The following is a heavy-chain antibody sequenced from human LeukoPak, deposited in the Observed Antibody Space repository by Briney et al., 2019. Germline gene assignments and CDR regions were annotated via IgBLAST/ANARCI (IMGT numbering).Heavy chain of an antibody. Sequence: SETLSLTCAVNGGSFSGYYWSWIRQPPGKGLEWIGEINHSGSTNYNPSLKSRVTISVDTSKNQFSLKLSSVTAADTAVYYCARRNYDFWSGYYGTYFDYWGQGTLVTVSS. CDR3: ARRNYDFWSGYYGTYFDY. CDR2: INHSGST. CDR1: GGSFSGYY. V-gene: IGHV4-34*01. J-gene: IGHJ4*02. D-gene: IGHD3-3*01.